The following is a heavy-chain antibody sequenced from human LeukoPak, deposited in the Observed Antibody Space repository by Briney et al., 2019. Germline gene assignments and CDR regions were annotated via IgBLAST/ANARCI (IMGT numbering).Heavy chain of an antibody. CDR1: YISVSNNF. J-gene: IGHJ4*02. V-gene: IGHV3-53*03. D-gene: IGHD2-2*01. Sequence: GGSLRLSCGAPYISVSNNFMSWVRQAPGKGLEWVSLIYTGGRTYYADSVRGRFTISRDNAKNALYLQMNSLRAEDTAIYYCATSRTFDYWGQGTLVTVSS. CDR2: IYTGGRT. CDR3: ATSRTFDY.